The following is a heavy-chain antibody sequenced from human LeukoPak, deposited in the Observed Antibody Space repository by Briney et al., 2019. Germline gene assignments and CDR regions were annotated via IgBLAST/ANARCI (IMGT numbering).Heavy chain of an antibody. CDR2: IYYSGST. Sequence: PSETLSLTCTVSGGSISSYYWSWIRQPPGKGLEWIGYIYYSGSTNYNPSLKSRVTISVDTSKNQFSLKLSSATAADTAVYYCARGPYYYMDVWGKGTTVTVSS. CDR3: ARGPYYYMDV. V-gene: IGHV4-59*01. J-gene: IGHJ6*03. CDR1: GGSISSYY.